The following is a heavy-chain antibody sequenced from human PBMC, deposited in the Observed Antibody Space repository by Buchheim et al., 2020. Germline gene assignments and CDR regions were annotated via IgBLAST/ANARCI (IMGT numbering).Heavy chain of an antibody. J-gene: IGHJ3*02. Sequence: QVQLQESGPGLVRPSETLSLTCTVSGGSIISNTYYWDWIRLPPGKGLEWIGSIYYSGSTSYNPSLKSRVAISVDTSKSQFSLKLSSVTAADTAVYYCARHYFDSSGADAFDIWGQGT. CDR1: GGSIISNTYY. V-gene: IGHV4-39*01. CDR3: ARHYFDSSGADAFDI. CDR2: IYYSGST. D-gene: IGHD3-22*01.